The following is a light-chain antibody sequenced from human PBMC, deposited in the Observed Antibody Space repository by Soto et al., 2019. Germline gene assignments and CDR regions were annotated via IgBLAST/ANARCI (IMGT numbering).Light chain of an antibody. CDR2: VAS. Sequence: EIVMTQSPATLSVSPGERATLSCRASQSVGNSLAWYQQKPGQAPRLLIYVASTRATGIPARFSGSGSGTDFTLTISSLQSEDFAVYYCQQYYDWPLYTFGQGTKLEIK. V-gene: IGKV3-15*01. CDR3: QQYYDWPLYT. CDR1: QSVGNS. J-gene: IGKJ2*01.